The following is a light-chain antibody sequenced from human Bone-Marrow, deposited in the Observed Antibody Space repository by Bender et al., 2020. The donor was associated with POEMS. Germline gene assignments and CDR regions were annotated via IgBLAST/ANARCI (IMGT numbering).Light chain of an antibody. CDR3: CSYAGTSTLYV. J-gene: IGLJ1*01. CDR2: EVS. Sequence: QSALTQPASVSGSPGQSITISCTGTSSDIGSYHLVSWYQQHPGKAPKLIIYEVSERPSGVSNRVSGSKSGNPASLTISGLQGEDEADYHGCSYAGTSTLYVFGTGTKVTDL. V-gene: IGLV2-23*02. CDR1: SSDIGSYHL.